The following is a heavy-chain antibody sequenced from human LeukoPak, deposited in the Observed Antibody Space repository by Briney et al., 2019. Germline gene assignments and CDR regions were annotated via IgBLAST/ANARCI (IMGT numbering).Heavy chain of an antibody. J-gene: IGHJ5*02. CDR2: IRYDGSNK. CDR1: GFTFSSYG. Sequence: GGSLRLSCAASGFTFSSYGMHWVRQAPGKGLEWVSFIRYDGSNKYYADSVKGRFTISRDNSKNTLYLQMNSLRAEDTAVYYCAKDVNSSSRPNWFDPWGQGTLVTVST. D-gene: IGHD6-19*01. CDR3: AKDVNSSSRPNWFDP. V-gene: IGHV3-30*02.